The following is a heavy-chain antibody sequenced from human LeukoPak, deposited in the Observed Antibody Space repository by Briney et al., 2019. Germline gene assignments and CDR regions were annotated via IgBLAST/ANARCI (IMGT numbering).Heavy chain of an antibody. V-gene: IGHV4-39*01. D-gene: IGHD3-10*01. J-gene: IGHJ4*02. CDR2: LYYSGNT. CDR1: GGSISSSSYY. Sequence: PSETLSLTCTVSGGSISSSSYYWGWIRQPPGKGLEWIGSLYYSGNTYYNPSLKSRVTISVYRSKNQLSLKLSSVTAADTAVYYCASGPDGTYYYGSGSYYAIKTGPFDYWGQGTLVTVSS. CDR3: ASGPDGTYYYGSGSYYAIKTGPFDY.